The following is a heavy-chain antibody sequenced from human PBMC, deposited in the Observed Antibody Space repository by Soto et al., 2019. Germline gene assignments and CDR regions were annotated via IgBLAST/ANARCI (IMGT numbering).Heavy chain of an antibody. Sequence: SETLSLTCTVSGYSISSGSYWGWIRQPPGKGPEWIASIYHGGTTFYNPSLKSRVTVSVDKSNNQFSLKLRSVTAADTAVYYCAKAHVMVLAGSTFDYWGHGTLVTVSS. CDR2: IYHGGTT. CDR1: GYSISSGSY. D-gene: IGHD6-19*01. CDR3: AKAHVMVLAGSTFDY. J-gene: IGHJ4*01. V-gene: IGHV4-38-2*02.